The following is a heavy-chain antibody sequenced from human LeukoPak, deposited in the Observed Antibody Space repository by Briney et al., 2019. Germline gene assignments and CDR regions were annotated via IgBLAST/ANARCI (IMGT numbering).Heavy chain of an antibody. CDR3: ASEDSSSFDY. CDR2: IYYSGST. V-gene: IGHV4-39*07. Sequence: THSQTLSLTCTVSGGSISSSSYYWGWIRQPPGKGLEWIGSIYYSGSTYYNPSLKSRVTISVDTSKNQFSLKLSSVTAADTAVYYCASEDSSSFDYWGQGTLVTVSS. D-gene: IGHD6-13*01. CDR1: GGSISSSSYY. J-gene: IGHJ4*02.